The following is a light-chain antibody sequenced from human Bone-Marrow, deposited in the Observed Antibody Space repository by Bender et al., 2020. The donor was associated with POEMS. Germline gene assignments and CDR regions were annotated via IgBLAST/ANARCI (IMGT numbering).Light chain of an antibody. CDR2: KDS. V-gene: IGLV3-25*03. J-gene: IGLJ1*01. Sequence: LTQPHSVSESPGKTVSISCTRSSGSIASNYVQWYQQKPGQAPVLVIYKDSERPSGIPERFSGSSSGTTVTLTISGVQAEDEADYYCQSADSSTSFVFGTGTKVTVL. CDR3: QSADSSTSFV. CDR1: IASNY.